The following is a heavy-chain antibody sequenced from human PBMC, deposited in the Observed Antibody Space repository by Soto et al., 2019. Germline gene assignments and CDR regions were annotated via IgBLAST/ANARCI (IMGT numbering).Heavy chain of an antibody. V-gene: IGHV3-33*03. CDR2: IWYDGSNK. CDR1: GFIFNEYG. Sequence: QVQLVESGGGVVQPGRSLRLSCAASGFIFNEYGMHWVRQAPGKWLEWVAVIWYDGSNKYYADSVKGRFTFSRDNSKNTMSLQMNSLRVEDTAVYYCARWGCSGRNCHLNQRSFELWGQGTLVTVSS. D-gene: IGHD2-15*01. CDR3: ARWGCSGRNCHLNQRSFEL. J-gene: IGHJ4*02.